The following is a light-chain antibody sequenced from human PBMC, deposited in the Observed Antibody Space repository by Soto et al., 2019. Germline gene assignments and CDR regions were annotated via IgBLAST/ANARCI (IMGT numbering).Light chain of an antibody. CDR3: QNYDSAPRT. CDR2: AAS. J-gene: IGKJ1*01. CDR1: QGISNS. V-gene: IGKV1-27*01. Sequence: DIQMTQSQSSLSASVGDSVTITCRASQGISNSLAWYQQKPGKVPKLLIYAASTLQSEVPSRFSGSKSGTDFTLTISSLQPEDVATYFCQNYDSAPRTFGQGTKVEIK.